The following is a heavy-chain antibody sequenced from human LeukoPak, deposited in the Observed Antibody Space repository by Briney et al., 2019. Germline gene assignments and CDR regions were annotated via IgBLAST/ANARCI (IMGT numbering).Heavy chain of an antibody. Sequence: GGSLRLSCAASGFTFSSYAMSWVRQAPGEGLEWVSGIFDCGYSTYYANSVNGRFTTSKDNSNNTLYLQMNSLRAEDTAVYYCAKLGGHPLHNYYVGVWGKGTTVAVSS. CDR2: IFDCGYST. J-gene: IGHJ6*03. D-gene: IGHD3-16*01. CDR3: AKLGGHPLHNYYVGV. V-gene: IGHV3-23*01. CDR1: GFTFSSYA.